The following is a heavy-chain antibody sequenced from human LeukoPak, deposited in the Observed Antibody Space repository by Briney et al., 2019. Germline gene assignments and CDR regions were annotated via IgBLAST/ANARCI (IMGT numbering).Heavy chain of an antibody. CDR1: GGSIGSGGYS. CDR2: IYHSGST. CDR3: AGGSSWKSDAFDI. Sequence: SETLSLTCAVSGGSIGSGGYSWSWIRQPPGKGLEWIGYIYHSGSTYYNPSLKSRVTISVDRSKNQFSLKLSSVTAADTAVYYCAGGSSWKSDAFDIWGQGTMVTVSS. J-gene: IGHJ3*02. D-gene: IGHD6-13*01. V-gene: IGHV4-30-2*01.